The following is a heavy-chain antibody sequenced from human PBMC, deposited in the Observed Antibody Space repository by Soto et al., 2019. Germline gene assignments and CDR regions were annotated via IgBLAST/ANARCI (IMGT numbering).Heavy chain of an antibody. J-gene: IGHJ4*02. V-gene: IGHV1-2*04. CDR3: ARGPSVPYYDILTGYGRGKWEFDY. D-gene: IGHD3-9*01. CDR1: GYTFTGYY. Sequence: QVQLVQSGAEVKKPGASVKVSCKASGYTFTGYYMHWVRQAPGQGLEWMGWINPNSGGTNYAQKFQGWVTMTRDTSISTAYMELSRLRSDDTAVYYCARGPSVPYYDILTGYGRGKWEFDYWGQGTLVTVSS. CDR2: INPNSGGT.